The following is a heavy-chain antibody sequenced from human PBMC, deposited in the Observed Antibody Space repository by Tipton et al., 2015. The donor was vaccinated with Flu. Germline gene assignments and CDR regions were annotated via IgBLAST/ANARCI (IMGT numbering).Heavy chain of an antibody. J-gene: IGHJ4*02. CDR1: GGSISSYY. Sequence: TLSLTCTVSGGSISSYYWSWIRQPPGKGMEWIGRIYTSGSPNYNPSLKSRVTMSVDTSKNQFSLNLSSVTAADTAVYYCARLKYRNFDYWGQGTLVTVSS. CDR2: IYTSGSP. D-gene: IGHD1-1*01. V-gene: IGHV4-4*07. CDR3: ARLKYRNFDY.